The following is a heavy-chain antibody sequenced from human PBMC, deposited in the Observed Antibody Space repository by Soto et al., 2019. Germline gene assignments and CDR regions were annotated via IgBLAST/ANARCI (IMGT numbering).Heavy chain of an antibody. Sequence: SVKVSCKASGGTFSSYAMSWVRQAPGQGLEWMGGIIPIFGTANYAQKFQGRVTITADESTSTAYMELSSLRSEDTAVYYCASGTYYYDSSGYPYYYYYSGMDVWGQGTTV. D-gene: IGHD3-22*01. V-gene: IGHV1-69*13. CDR1: GGTFSSYA. CDR2: IIPIFGTA. J-gene: IGHJ6*01. CDR3: ASGTYYYDSSGYPYYYYYSGMDV.